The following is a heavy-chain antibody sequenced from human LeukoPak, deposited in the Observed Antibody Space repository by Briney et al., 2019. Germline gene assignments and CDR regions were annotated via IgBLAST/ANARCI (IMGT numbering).Heavy chain of an antibody. CDR2: IYYSGST. CDR3: ARQIVVVTAIPHDALDI. V-gene: IGHV4-30-4*01. J-gene: IGHJ3*02. D-gene: IGHD2-21*02. CDR1: GGSISSGDYY. Sequence: SETLSLTCTVSGGSISSGDYYWSWIRQPPGKGLEWIGYIYYSGSTYYSPSLKSRVTISVDTSKNQFSLKLSSVTAADTAVYYCARQIVVVTAIPHDALDIWGQGTMATVSS.